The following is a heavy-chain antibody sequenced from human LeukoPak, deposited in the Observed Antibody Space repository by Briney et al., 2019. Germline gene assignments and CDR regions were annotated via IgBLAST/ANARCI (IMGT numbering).Heavy chain of an antibody. V-gene: IGHV4-4*09. D-gene: IGHD6-13*01. CDR3: ARQVYSSSWYEYNWFDP. CDR2: IYISGST. J-gene: IGHJ5*02. CDR1: GGSISSYY. Sequence: PSETLSLTCTVSGGSISSYYWSWIRHRPGQGLEWIGYIYISGSTNYNPSLKTRVPIPVDTSKNQFSLKLGSVTAADTAVYYWARQVYSSSWYEYNWFDPWGQGTLVTVSS.